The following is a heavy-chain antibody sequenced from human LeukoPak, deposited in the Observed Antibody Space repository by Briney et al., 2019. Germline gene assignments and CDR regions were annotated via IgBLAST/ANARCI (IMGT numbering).Heavy chain of an antibody. D-gene: IGHD6-19*01. CDR1: GFTFTNYW. J-gene: IGHJ4*02. CDR2: IKQDGSEK. Sequence: GGSLRLSCAASGFTFTNYWMCWVRQAPGKGLEWVASIKQDGSEKHYVDSVNGRFTISRDNAKDSLYLQMNSLRAEDTAVYYCAKDGPGGWYFDSWGQGTPVTVSS. V-gene: IGHV3-7*03. CDR3: AKDGPGGWYFDS.